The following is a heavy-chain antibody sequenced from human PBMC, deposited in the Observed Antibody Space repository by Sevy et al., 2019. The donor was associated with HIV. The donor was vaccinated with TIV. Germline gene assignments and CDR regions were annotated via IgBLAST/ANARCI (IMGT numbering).Heavy chain of an antibody. CDR3: AKECGPAMSYVDY. V-gene: IGHV3-30*18. D-gene: IGHD2-2*01. J-gene: IGHJ4*02. CDR2: ISYDGSNK. Sequence: GGSLRLSCAASGFTFSSYGMHWVRQAPGKGLEWVAVISYDGSNKYYADSVKGRFTISRDNSKNTLYLQMNSLRAEDTAVYYCAKECGPAMSYVDYWGQGTLVTVSS. CDR1: GFTFSSYG.